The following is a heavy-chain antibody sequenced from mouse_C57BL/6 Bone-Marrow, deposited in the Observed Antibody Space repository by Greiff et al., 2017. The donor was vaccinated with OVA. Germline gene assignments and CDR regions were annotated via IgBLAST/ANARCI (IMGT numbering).Heavy chain of an antibody. V-gene: IGHV5-4*01. CDR2: ISDGGSYT. Sequence: EVNVVASGGGLVKPGGSLKLSCAASGFTFSSYAMSWVRQTPEKRLEWVATISDGGSYTYYPDNVKGRFTISRDNAKNNLYLQMSHLKSEDTAMYYCARDATTVVDVWGTGTTVTVSS. CDR1: GFTFSSYA. J-gene: IGHJ1*03. CDR3: ARDATTVVDV. D-gene: IGHD1-1*01.